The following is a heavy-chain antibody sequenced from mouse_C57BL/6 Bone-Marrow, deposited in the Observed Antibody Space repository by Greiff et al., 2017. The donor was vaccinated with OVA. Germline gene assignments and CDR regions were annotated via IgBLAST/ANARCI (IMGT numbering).Heavy chain of an antibody. Sequence: DVKLVESGGDLVKPGGSLKLSCAASGFTFSSYGMSWVRQTPDKRLEWVATISSGGSYTYYPDSVKGRFTISRDNAKNTLYLQMSSLKFEDTAMYYCARRDYDGYFDYWGQGTTLTVSS. V-gene: IGHV5-6*02. CDR3: ARRDYDGYFDY. CDR1: GFTFSSYG. CDR2: ISSGGSYT. J-gene: IGHJ2*01. D-gene: IGHD2-4*01.